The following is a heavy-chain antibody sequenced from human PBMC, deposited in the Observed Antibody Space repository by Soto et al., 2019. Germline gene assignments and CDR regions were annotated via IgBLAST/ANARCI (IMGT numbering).Heavy chain of an antibody. CDR1: GGSFSGYY. CDR2: INHSGST. D-gene: IGHD2-8*02. J-gene: IGHJ4*02. Sequence: QVQLQQWGAGLLKPSETLSLTCAVYGGSFSGYYWTWIRQPPGTGLEWIGEINHSGSTKYNPSLKSRDPISVDPCKTPFSLKLTSLTAADTAVYYCARDNITGLFDYWGQRTLVTVSS. CDR3: ARDNITGLFDY. V-gene: IGHV4-34*01.